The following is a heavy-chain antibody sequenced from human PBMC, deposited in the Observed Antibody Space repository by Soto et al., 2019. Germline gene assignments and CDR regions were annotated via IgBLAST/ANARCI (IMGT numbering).Heavy chain of an antibody. CDR1: GYTFTSYA. V-gene: IGHV1-3*01. J-gene: IGHJ3*02. D-gene: IGHD2-15*01. Sequence: GASMKVSCKGSGYTFTSYAMHWGRQAPGQRLEWMGWINAGNGNTKYSQKFQGRVTITRDTSASTAYMELSSLRSEDTAVYYCARALYCSGGSCYFAFDIWGQGTMVTVS. CDR3: ARALYCSGGSCYFAFDI. CDR2: INAGNGNT.